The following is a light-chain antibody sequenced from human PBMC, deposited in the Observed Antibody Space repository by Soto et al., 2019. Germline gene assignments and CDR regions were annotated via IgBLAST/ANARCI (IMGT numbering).Light chain of an antibody. CDR1: SSDVGGYNY. CDR3: SSYTSSSTLYV. CDR2: EVS. J-gene: IGLJ1*01. V-gene: IGLV2-14*01. Sequence: QSALTHPASVSGSPGQSITISRPGTSSDVGGYNYVSWYQQHPGKAPKLMIYEVSNRPSGVSNRFSGSKSGNTASLTISGLQAEDEADYYCSSYTSSSTLYVFGTGTKVTVL.